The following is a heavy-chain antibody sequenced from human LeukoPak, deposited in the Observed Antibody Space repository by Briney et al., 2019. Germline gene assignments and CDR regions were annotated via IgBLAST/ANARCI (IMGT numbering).Heavy chain of an antibody. CDR1: GGSITSYY. CDR3: AREGYDFMTGTFDH. J-gene: IGHJ4*02. Sequence: SETLSLTCTVSGGSITSYYWSWIRQPAGKGLEWIGRISTSGTTNYNPSLKSRVTMSVDTSKNQFSLRLASVTAEDTAIYYCAREGYDFMTGTFDHWGQGTLVTVSS. CDR2: ISTSGTT. V-gene: IGHV4-4*07. D-gene: IGHD3-9*01.